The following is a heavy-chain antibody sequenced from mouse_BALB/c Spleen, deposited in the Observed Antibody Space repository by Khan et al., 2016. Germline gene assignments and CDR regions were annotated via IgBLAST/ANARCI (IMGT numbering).Heavy chain of an antibody. CDR1: GFTFKTYA. V-gene: IGHV10-1*02. J-gene: IGHJ4*01. CDR2: IRSKSNNFAT. CDR3: VRDAYYPYALDY. D-gene: IGHD1-1*01. Sequence: EVQLVETGGGLVQPKGSLKLSCAGSGFTFKTYAMNWVRQAPGKGLEWSARIRSKSNNFATYDADSVKDRCTISRDDAQHMLSLQMKTLPTWDPAMYYCVRDAYYPYALDYWGQGTSVTVSS.